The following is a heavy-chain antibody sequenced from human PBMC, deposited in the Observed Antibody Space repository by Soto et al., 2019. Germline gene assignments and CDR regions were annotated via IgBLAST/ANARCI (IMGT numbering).Heavy chain of an antibody. CDR3: ASGGMTTVTTYYYYGMDV. V-gene: IGHV1-3*01. D-gene: IGHD4-17*01. J-gene: IGHJ6*02. CDR2: INGGNGNT. CDR1: GYTFTSYA. Sequence: ASVKVSCKASGYTFTSYAMHWVRQAPGQRLEWMGWINGGNGNTKYSQKFQGRVTITRDTSASTAYMELSSLRSEDTAVYYCASGGMTTVTTYYYYGMDVWGQGTTVTVSS.